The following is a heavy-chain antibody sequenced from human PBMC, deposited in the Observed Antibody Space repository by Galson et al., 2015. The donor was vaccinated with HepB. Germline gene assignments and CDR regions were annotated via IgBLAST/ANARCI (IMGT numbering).Heavy chain of an antibody. D-gene: IGHD3-22*01. CDR3: ARTTYYYDSSGSFFDN. J-gene: IGHJ4*02. CDR1: GYSFTSYW. Sequence: QSGAEVKKPGESLKISCKGSGYSFTSYWIGWVRQMPEKGLEWMGIIYPGDSDTRYSPSFQGQVTISADKSISTAYLQWISLKASDTAMYYCARTTYYYDSSGSFFDNCDQGTLVTVSS. CDR2: IYPGDSDT. V-gene: IGHV5-51*01.